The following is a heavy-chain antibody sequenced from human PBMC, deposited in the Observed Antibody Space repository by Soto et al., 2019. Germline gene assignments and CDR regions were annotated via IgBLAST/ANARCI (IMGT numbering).Heavy chain of an antibody. CDR2: ISTSGRTV. J-gene: IGHJ5*02. Sequence: EVLLVESGGGLVQPGGSLRLSCTASGFTFSSYEMNWVRQAPGKGLEWISYISTSGRTVFDAGSVMGRFTISRYNTMNTLLLQMDSLRPEGTAVDYWARQPALVYEASPKGFDPWGQGTRVIVSS. CDR3: ARQPALVYEASPKGFDP. CDR1: GFTFSSYE. D-gene: IGHD3-16*01. V-gene: IGHV3-48*03.